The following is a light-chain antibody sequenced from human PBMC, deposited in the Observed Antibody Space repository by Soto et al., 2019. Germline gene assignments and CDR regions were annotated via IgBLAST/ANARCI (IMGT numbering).Light chain of an antibody. CDR2: LVS. Sequence: DIVMTQSPLSLPVTPGEPASISCTSSQSLLHSNGNTYLDWYLQKPGQSPQLLIYLVSIRASGVPDRFSGSGSGTDFTLKISRVEAEDVGTYYCMQALQTVTFGGGTKVDIK. J-gene: IGKJ4*01. CDR1: QSLLHSNGNTY. V-gene: IGKV2-28*01. CDR3: MQALQTVT.